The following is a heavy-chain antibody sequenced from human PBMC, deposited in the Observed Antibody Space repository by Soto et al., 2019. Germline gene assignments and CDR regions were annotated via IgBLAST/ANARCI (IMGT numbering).Heavy chain of an antibody. J-gene: IGHJ4*02. CDR1: GGSINSGGYY. CDR3: AGVGGSGSPFDN. V-gene: IGHV4-31*03. Sequence: QVQLQESGPGLVKPSQTLSLTCTVSGGSINSGGYYWSWIRQHPGKGLEWIGYIFYSGSTYYNPFLKSRFTISVDMSKNQFSLKLSSVTAADTAVYYCAGVGGSGSPFDNWGQGTLVTVSS. D-gene: IGHD3-10*01. CDR2: IFYSGST.